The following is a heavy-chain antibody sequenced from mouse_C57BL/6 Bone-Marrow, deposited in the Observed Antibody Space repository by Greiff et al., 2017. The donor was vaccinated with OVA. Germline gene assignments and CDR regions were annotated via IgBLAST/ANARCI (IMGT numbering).Heavy chain of an antibody. D-gene: IGHD3-2*02. CDR1: GFSFNTYA. V-gene: IGHV10-1*01. J-gene: IGHJ4*01. CDR2: IRSKSNNYAT. Sequence: DVMLVESGGGLVQPKGSLKLSCAASGFSFNTYAMNWVRQAPGKGLEWVARIRSKSNNYATYYADSVKDRFTISRDDSESMLYLQMNNLKTEDTAMYYCVSPLDSSGYEDAMDYWGQGTSVTVSS. CDR3: VSPLDSSGYEDAMDY.